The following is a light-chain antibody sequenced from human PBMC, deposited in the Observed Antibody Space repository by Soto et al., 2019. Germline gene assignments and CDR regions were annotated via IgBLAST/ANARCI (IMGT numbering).Light chain of an antibody. J-gene: IGKJ3*01. CDR3: QQSYSSIFT. CDR2: AAS. CDR1: QTMSTY. V-gene: IGKV1-39*01. Sequence: DIQMTQSPSSLSASVGDRVTITCRASQTMSTYLNWYPQKPGKAPKLLIYAASTFQGGVPSRFSGSGSGTDFTLTISSLQPEDFATYYCQQSYSSIFTFGPGTKVDIK.